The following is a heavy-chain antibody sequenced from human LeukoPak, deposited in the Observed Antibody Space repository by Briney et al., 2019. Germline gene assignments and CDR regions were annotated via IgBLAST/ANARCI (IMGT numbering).Heavy chain of an antibody. Sequence: PSETLSLTCAVYGGSFSGYYWSWIRQPPGKGLEWIGEINHGGSTSYNPSLKSRVTISVDTSKNQFSLKLSSVTAADTAVYYCARQTTFDYWGQGTLVTVSS. CDR1: GGSFSGYY. CDR2: INHGGST. CDR3: ARQTTFDY. V-gene: IGHV4-34*01. D-gene: IGHD4-17*01. J-gene: IGHJ4*02.